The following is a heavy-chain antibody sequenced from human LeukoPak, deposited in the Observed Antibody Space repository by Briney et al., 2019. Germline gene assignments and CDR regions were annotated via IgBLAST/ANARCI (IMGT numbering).Heavy chain of an antibody. CDR3: ARHDYEGADFDY. J-gene: IGHJ4*02. V-gene: IGHV4-59*08. Sequence: PSETLSLTCTVSGGSISSYYWSWIRQPPGKGLEWIGYIYYSGSTTYNPSLKSRVTISVDTSKNQFSLKLSSVTAADKAVYYCARHDYEGADFDYWGQGTLVTVSS. CDR2: IYYSGST. D-gene: IGHD3-16*01. CDR1: GGSISSYY.